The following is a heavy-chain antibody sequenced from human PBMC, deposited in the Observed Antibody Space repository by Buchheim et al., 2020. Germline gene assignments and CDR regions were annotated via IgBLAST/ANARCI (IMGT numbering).Heavy chain of an antibody. V-gene: IGHV3-23*04. J-gene: IGHJ6*02. CDR3: AKVGPCGSYCSYYYYGMDV. D-gene: IGHD1-26*01. Sequence: EVQLVESGGGLVQPGGSLRLSCAASGFTFSSYAMSWVRQAPGKGLEWVSTISGSGGSTYYADSVKGRFTISRANSKNTLYLQMNSLRAEDTAVYYCAKVGPCGSYCSYYYYGMDVWGQGTT. CDR1: GFTFSSYA. CDR2: ISGSGGST.